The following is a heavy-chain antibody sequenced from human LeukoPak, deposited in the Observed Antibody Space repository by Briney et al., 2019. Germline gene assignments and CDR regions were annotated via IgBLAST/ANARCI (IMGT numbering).Heavy chain of an antibody. Sequence: PGGSLRLSCAASGFTFSSYSMNWVRQAPGKGLEWVSYISSSSSTIYYADSVKGRFTISRDNAKNSLYLQMNSLRAEDTAVYYCARDRTLGGYSSSFVYWGQGTLVTVSS. CDR2: ISSSSSTI. V-gene: IGHV3-48*04. CDR3: ARDRTLGGYSSSFVY. D-gene: IGHD6-6*01. CDR1: GFTFSSYS. J-gene: IGHJ4*02.